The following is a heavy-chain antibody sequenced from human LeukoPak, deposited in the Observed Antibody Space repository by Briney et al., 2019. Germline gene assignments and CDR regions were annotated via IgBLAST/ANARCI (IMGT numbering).Heavy chain of an antibody. Sequence: SETLSLTCTVSGGSISSSSNYWGWIRQPSGKGLEWIGSIYYSGSTYYNPSLKSRVTISVDTSKNQFSLRLSSVTAADTAVYYCASRVPYSNDYWGQGTLVTVSS. CDR2: IYYSGST. D-gene: IGHD2-15*01. CDR1: GGSISSSSNY. CDR3: ASRVPYSNDY. V-gene: IGHV4-39*01. J-gene: IGHJ4*02.